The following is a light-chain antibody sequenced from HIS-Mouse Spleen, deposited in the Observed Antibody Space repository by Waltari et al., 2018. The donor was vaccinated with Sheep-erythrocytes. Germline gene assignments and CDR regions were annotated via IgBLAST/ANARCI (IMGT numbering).Light chain of an antibody. V-gene: IGLV2-11*01. Sequence: QSALTQPRSVSGSPGQSVTISCTGTSSDVGGYNYVSWYQQHPGKAPKLMIYDVSKRPSGVPDRFSGSKSGNTASLTISGLQAEDEADYYCCSYAGSYIHVFATGTKVTVL. CDR3: CSYAGSYIHV. CDR2: DVS. CDR1: SSDVGGYNY. J-gene: IGLJ1*01.